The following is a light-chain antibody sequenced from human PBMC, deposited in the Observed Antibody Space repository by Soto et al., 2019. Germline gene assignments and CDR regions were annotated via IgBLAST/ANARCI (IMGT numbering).Light chain of an antibody. CDR3: LQNNKYPWT. Sequence: DIQMTQSPSAMSAPVGDRVIITCRASQGLNNYLAWFQHKPGKVPKRLIYGVSNLQSGVPSRFSGSGSGTEFTLTISSLQPEDSATYYCLQNNKYPWTFGQGTKVEIK. J-gene: IGKJ1*01. CDR1: QGLNNY. CDR2: GVS. V-gene: IGKV1-17*03.